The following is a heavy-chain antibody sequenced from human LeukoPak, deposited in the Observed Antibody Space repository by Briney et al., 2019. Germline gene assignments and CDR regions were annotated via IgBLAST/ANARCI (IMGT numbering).Heavy chain of an antibody. CDR3: ARAGGVCGDDCYWPFKY. V-gene: IGHV1-69*06. J-gene: IGHJ4*02. CDR2: IIPIFGTA. D-gene: IGHD2-21*02. Sequence: ASVKVSCKASGGTFSSYAISWVRQAPGQGLEWMGGIIPIFGTANYAQKFQGRVTITADKSTSTVYMEMSSLTSEDTAVYYCARAGGVCGDDCYWPFKYWGQGTLVTVSS. CDR1: GGTFSSYA.